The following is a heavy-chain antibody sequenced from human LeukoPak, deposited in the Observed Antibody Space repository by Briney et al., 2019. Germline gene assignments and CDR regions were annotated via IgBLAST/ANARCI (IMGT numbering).Heavy chain of an antibody. Sequence: ASVKVSCKGSGYTFINFAINWGRQAPGQRPEWMGWINAYNGKTKYSQKFQDRVTITRDTSASTAYLELTSLTSEDTAVYYCARGPRAAADDYWGQGSLVTVSS. D-gene: IGHD6-13*01. V-gene: IGHV1-3*01. J-gene: IGHJ4*02. CDR2: INAYNGKT. CDR3: ARGPRAAADDY. CDR1: GYTFINFA.